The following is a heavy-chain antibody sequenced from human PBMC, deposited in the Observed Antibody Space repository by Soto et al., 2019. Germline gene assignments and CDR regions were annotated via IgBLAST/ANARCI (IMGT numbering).Heavy chain of an antibody. CDR2: ISSSSGTM. J-gene: IGHJ4*02. V-gene: IGHV3-48*01. D-gene: IGHD3-22*01. CDR1: GFTFSTYS. CDR3: ARETAWNAMTVVLDY. Sequence: GGSLRLSCAASGFTFSTYSMNWVRQAPGKGLEWVSYISSSSGTMYYADSVKGRFTISRDNAKNSLYLQMNSLRAEDTAVYYCARETAWNAMTVVLDYWGQGTLVTVSS.